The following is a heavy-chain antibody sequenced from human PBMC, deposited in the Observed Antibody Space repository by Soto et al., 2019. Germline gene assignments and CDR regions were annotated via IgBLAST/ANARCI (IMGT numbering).Heavy chain of an antibody. CDR2: IKYDGSMK. CDR3: VKEIGGGSCL. CDR1: GFTFNNYW. J-gene: IGHJ1*01. Sequence: GGSLRLSCAASGFTFNNYWMTWVRQAPGKGLEWVANIKYDGSMKYYVDSVKGRFTISRDNAKNSLYLQMDSLRAEDTAVYYCVKEIGGGSCLWGQGTQVTVSS. V-gene: IGHV3-7*05. D-gene: IGHD1-26*01.